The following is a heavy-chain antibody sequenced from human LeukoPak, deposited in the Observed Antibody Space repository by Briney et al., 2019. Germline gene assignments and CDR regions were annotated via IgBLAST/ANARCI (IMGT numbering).Heavy chain of an antibody. D-gene: IGHD3-16*01. Sequence: GGSLRLSCAASGFTFSSYGMHWVRQAPGKGLERVAVISYDGSNKYYADSVKGRFTISRDNSKSTLYLQMNSLRAEDTAVYYCAKDGVTWGVTHFDYWGQGTLVTVSS. J-gene: IGHJ4*02. CDR3: AKDGVTWGVTHFDY. CDR1: GFTFSSYG. V-gene: IGHV3-30*18. CDR2: ISYDGSNK.